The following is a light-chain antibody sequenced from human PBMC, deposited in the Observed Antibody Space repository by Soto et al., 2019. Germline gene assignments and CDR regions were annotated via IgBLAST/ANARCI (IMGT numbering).Light chain of an antibody. CDR2: DAS. Sequence: DIQMTQSPSTLSASVGDRVTITCRASQSISSWLAWYQQKPGKAPKLLIYDASSLESGVPSRFSGSGSGTEFTLTISSLQPDDCATYYCQQYNSYWYTFGQGTKLEIK. CDR1: QSISSW. V-gene: IGKV1-5*01. CDR3: QQYNSYWYT. J-gene: IGKJ2*01.